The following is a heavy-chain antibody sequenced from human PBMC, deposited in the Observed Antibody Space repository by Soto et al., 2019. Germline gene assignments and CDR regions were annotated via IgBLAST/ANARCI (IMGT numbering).Heavy chain of an antibody. D-gene: IGHD4-4*01. CDR1: GGSISGSY. J-gene: IGHJ4*02. CDR2: IHYSGST. CDR3: AKDLIDYSNSYFDY. Sequence: SETLSLTCTVSGGSISGSYWSWIRQTPGKVLEWVGYIHYSGSTNYNPSLKSRVTMSVDSAKNQFSLQLSSVTAADTAVYYCAKDLIDYSNSYFDYWGQGTLVTVSS. V-gene: IGHV4-59*01.